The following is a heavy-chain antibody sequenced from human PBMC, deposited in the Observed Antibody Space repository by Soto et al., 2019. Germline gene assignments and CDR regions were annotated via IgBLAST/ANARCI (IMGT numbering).Heavy chain of an antibody. CDR1: GGSISSYY. CDR2: IYYSGST. V-gene: IGHV4-59*01. CDR3: ARERYYGMDV. Sequence: TSSETLSLTCTVSGGSISSYYWSWIRQPPGKGLEWIGNIYYSGSTNYNPSLKSRVTISVDTSKNQFSLKLSSVTAADTAVYYCARERYYGMDVWGQGTTVTVSS. J-gene: IGHJ6*02.